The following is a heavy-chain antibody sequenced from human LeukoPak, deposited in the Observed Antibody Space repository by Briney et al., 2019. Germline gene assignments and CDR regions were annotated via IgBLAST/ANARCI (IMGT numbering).Heavy chain of an antibody. CDR3: AKDKSSSSGWYYFDY. CDR1: GFTFSNYV. J-gene: IGHJ4*02. V-gene: IGHV3-23*01. Sequence: PGGSLRLSCAASGFTFSNYVMSWVRQAPGKGLEWVSGISGSGRSTYYADSVKGRFTISRDNSKNTLYLQMNSLRAEDTAVYYCAKDKSSSSGWYYFDYWGQGTLVTVSS. CDR2: ISGSGRST. D-gene: IGHD6-19*01.